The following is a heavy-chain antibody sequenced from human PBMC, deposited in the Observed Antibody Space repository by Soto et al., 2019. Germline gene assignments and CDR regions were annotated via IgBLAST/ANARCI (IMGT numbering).Heavy chain of an antibody. CDR1: GYTFTGYY. D-gene: IGHD3-10*01. J-gene: IGHJ6*02. CDR2: INPNSGGT. V-gene: IGHV1-2*02. Sequence: VASVKVSCKASGYTFTGYYMHWVRQAPGQGLEWMGWINPNSGGTNYAQKFQGRVTMTRDTSISTAYMELSRLRSDDTAVYYCARDPLVTMVRGVIGGMDVWGQGTTVTVSS. CDR3: ARDPLVTMVRGVIGGMDV.